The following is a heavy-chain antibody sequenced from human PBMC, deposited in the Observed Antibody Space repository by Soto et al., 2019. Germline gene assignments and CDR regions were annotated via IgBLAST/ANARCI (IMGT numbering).Heavy chain of an antibody. CDR3: ARIDYGSGSDYNFDY. J-gene: IGHJ4*02. CDR2: IHHRGDT. D-gene: IGHD3-10*01. CDR1: SGSISSSYW. V-gene: IGHV4-4*02. Sequence: QVQLQESGPGLVTPSGTLSVTCAVSSGSISSSYWWSWVRQPPGERLAGIGEIHHRGDTNYNPSLESRVTISVDKSKNPFSLRLSSVTAADTAVYYGARIDYGSGSDYNFDYWGQGTLVTVSS.